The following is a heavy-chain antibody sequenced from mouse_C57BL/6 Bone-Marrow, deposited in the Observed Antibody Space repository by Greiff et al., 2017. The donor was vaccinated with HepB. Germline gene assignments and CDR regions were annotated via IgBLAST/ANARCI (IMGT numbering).Heavy chain of an antibody. D-gene: IGHD2-2*01. Sequence: VQLQQSGAELVKPGASVKMSCKASGYTFTSYWITWVKQRPGQGLEWIGDIYPGSGSTNYNEKFKSKATLTVDTSSNTAYMQLSSLTSEDSAVYYCARGYGYDGASWFAYWGQGTLVTVSA. V-gene: IGHV1-55*01. CDR3: ARGYGYDGASWFAY. CDR1: GYTFTSYW. CDR2: IYPGSGST. J-gene: IGHJ3*01.